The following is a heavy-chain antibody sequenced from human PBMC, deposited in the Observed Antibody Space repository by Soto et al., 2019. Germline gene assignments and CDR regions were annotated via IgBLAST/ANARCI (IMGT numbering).Heavy chain of an antibody. CDR1: GDSLTIGGHY. J-gene: IGHJ3*01. CDR3: ARGGDGFDL. CDR2: IYHRGST. Sequence: QVRLQESGPGLVRPSQTLSLTCSVSGDSLTIGGHYWTWIRQHPGKGLEWIGYIYHRGSTYYSPSLKSRVTISVDTSANQFSLKLTSMTAADTAVYYCARGGDGFDLWGQGKMVTVSS. V-gene: IGHV4-31*03.